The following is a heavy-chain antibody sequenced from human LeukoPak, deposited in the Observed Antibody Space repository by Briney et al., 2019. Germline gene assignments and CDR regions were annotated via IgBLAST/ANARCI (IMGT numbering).Heavy chain of an antibody. V-gene: IGHV1-69*01. CDR1: GGSFISYA. Sequence: SVKVPCKASGGSFISYAISWVRQAPGQGLEWMGGIIPIFGTANYAQKFQGRVTITADESTSTAYMELSSLRSEDTAVYYCARGNIVVVVAATPFWFDPWGQGTLVTVSS. D-gene: IGHD2-15*01. J-gene: IGHJ5*02. CDR3: ARGNIVVVVAATPFWFDP. CDR2: IIPIFGTA.